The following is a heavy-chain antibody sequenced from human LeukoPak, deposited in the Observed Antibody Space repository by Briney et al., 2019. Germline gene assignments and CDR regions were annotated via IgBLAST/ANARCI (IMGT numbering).Heavy chain of an antibody. D-gene: IGHD3-9*01. CDR2: ISYDGSNK. Sequence: GGSLRLSCAASGFTFSSYAMHWVRQAPGKGLEWVAVISYDGSNKYYADSVKGRFTISRDNSKNTLYLQMNSLRAEDTAVYYCAKVKGLDDILTGYYESVGAFDIWGQGTMVTVSS. J-gene: IGHJ3*02. CDR3: AKVKGLDDILTGYYESVGAFDI. V-gene: IGHV3-30*04. CDR1: GFTFSSYA.